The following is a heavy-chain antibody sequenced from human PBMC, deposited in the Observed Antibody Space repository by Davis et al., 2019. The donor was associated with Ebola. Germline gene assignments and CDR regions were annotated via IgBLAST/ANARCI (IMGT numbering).Heavy chain of an antibody. Sequence: MPSETLSLTCAVSAGSTSSCGYSWRWTRQPPGTGLEWIGYIYYSGSTNYNPSLKSRVTISVDTSKNQFSLKLSSVTAADTAVYYCARDDSGSHGGHFDYWGQGTLVTVSS. CDR3: ARDDSGSHGGHFDY. D-gene: IGHD1-26*01. CDR2: IYYSGST. V-gene: IGHV4-61*08. J-gene: IGHJ4*02. CDR1: AGSTSSCGYS.